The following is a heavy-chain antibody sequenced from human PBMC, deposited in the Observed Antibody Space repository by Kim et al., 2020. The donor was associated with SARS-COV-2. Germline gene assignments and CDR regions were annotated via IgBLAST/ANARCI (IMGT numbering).Heavy chain of an antibody. CDR1: GGSISSTNW. CDR2: ISHTGTT. V-gene: IGHV4-4*02. Sequence: SETLSLTCAVSGGSISSTNWWTWVRQPPGKGLEWIGEISHTGTTNYSPSLKSRVTISVDRSKNQFSLRLTSMTAADTAVYFCAKSPGGLRAAAGRHFDNWGQGTLVTVSS. CDR3: AKSPGGLRAAAGRHFDN. D-gene: IGHD6-13*01. J-gene: IGHJ4*02.